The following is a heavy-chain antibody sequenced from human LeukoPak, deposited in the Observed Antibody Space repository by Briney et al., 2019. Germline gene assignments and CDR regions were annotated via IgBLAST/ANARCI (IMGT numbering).Heavy chain of an antibody. D-gene: IGHD1-26*01. Sequence: GESLKISCKASVYSFTSYWIGWVRQMPGKGLEGMGISYPGDSDTRYSPSFQGQVTISADKSISTAYLQWSSLKASDTAMYYCARHKYGGSHSKDFDYWGQGTLVTVSS. V-gene: IGHV5-51*01. CDR1: VYSFTSYW. CDR3: ARHKYGGSHSKDFDY. CDR2: SYPGDSDT. J-gene: IGHJ4*02.